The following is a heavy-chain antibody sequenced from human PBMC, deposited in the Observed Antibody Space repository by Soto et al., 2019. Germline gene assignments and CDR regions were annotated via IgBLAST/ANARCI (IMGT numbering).Heavy chain of an antibody. CDR1: GFTFSSYW. D-gene: IGHD3-22*01. CDR3: ANSRYSGYMDV. J-gene: IGHJ6*02. Sequence: GSLRLSCAASGFTFSSYWMHWVRQAPGKGLVWVSRINSDGSTTNYADSVKGRFTISRDNAKNTLYLQMYGLRAEDTAAYYCANSRYSGYMDVWGQGTTVTVSS. CDR2: INSDGSTT. V-gene: IGHV3-74*01.